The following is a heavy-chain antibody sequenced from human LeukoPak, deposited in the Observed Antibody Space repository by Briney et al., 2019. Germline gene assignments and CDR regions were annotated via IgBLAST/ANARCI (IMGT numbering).Heavy chain of an antibody. V-gene: IGHV3-11*01. CDR1: GFTFSDYY. CDR3: ARDSGYSSSWADSGYYMDV. CDR2: ISSSGSTI. Sequence: GGSLRLSCAASGFTFSDYYMSWIRQAPGRGLEWVSYISSSGSTIYYADSVKGRFTISRDNAKNSLYLQMNSLRAEDTAVYYCARDSGYSSSWADSGYYMDVWGKGTTVTISS. J-gene: IGHJ6*03. D-gene: IGHD6-13*01.